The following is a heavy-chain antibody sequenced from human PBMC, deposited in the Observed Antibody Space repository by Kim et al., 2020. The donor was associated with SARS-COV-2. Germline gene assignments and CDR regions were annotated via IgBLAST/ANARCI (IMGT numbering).Heavy chain of an antibody. CDR3: AKDYDYVWGSYRLDFDY. CDR2: ISYDGSNK. Sequence: GGSLRLSCAASGFTFSSYGMHWVRQAPGKGLEWVAVISYDGSNKYYADSVKGRFTISRDNSKNTLYLQMNSLRAEDTAVYYCAKDYDYVWGSYRLDFDYWGQGTLVTVSS. CDR1: GFTFSSYG. D-gene: IGHD3-16*02. V-gene: IGHV3-30*18. J-gene: IGHJ4*02.